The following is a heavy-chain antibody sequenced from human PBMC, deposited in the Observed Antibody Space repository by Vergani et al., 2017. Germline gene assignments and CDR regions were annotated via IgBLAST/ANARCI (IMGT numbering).Heavy chain of an antibody. Sequence: EVQLLESGGGLVQPGGSLRLSCAASGFTFSSYAMSWVRQAPGKGLEWVSAISGSGGSTYYADSVKGRFTISRDNSKNTLYLQMNSLRAEDTAVYDCAKDYGDYGYSSSWYLPTATSYYFDYWGQGTLVTVSS. CDR2: ISGSGGST. CDR1: GFTFSSYA. CDR3: AKDYGDYGYSSSWYLPTATSYYFDY. V-gene: IGHV3-23*01. D-gene: IGHD6-13*01. J-gene: IGHJ4*02.